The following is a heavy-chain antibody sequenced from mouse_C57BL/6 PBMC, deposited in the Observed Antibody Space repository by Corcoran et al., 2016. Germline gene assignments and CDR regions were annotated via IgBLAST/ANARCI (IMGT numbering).Heavy chain of an antibody. CDR2: INTYSGVP. V-gene: IGHV9-3*01. D-gene: IGHD1-1*01. Sequence: QIQLVQSGPELKKPGETVKISCKASGYTFTTYGMRWVKQAPGKGLKWMGWINTYSGVPTYADDFKGLFAFSLETSASTAYLQINNLKNEDTATYFCARRYYGSEDYWGQGTTLTVSS. CDR3: ARRYYGSEDY. CDR1: GYTFTTYG. J-gene: IGHJ2*01.